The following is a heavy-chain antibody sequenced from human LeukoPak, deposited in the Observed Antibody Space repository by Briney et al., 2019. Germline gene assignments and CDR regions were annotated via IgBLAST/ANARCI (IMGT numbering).Heavy chain of an antibody. CDR3: ARVRRYSYGLDY. D-gene: IGHD5-18*01. J-gene: IGHJ4*02. CDR2: INHSGST. CDR1: GGSFSGYY. V-gene: IGHV4-34*01. Sequence: PETLSLTCAVYGGSFSGYYWSWIRQPPGKGLEWIGEINHSGSTNYNPSLKSRVTISVDTSKNQFSLKLSSVTAADTAVYYCARVRRYSYGLDYWGQGTLVTVSS.